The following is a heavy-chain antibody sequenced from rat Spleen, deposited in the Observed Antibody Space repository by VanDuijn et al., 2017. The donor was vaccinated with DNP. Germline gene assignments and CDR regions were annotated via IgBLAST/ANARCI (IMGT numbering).Heavy chain of an antibody. CDR3: ARGNYGGYDY. V-gene: IGHV2-30*01. J-gene: IGHJ2*01. D-gene: IGHD1-11*01. CDR2: IWTGGST. Sequence: QVQLQESGPGLVQPSQTLSLACTVSGFSLTSFPVHWVRQSSGKGLEWMGVIWTGGSTEYNSALKSRLSISRDTSKSQVFLKMNSLQTEDIATYYCARGNYGGYDYWGQGVMVTVSS. CDR1: GFSLTSFP.